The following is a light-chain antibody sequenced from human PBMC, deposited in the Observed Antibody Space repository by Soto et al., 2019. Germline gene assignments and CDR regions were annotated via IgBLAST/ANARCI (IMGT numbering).Light chain of an antibody. V-gene: IGKV3-20*01. CDR3: QQYGSSPYT. CDR1: QSVSSY. CDR2: GAS. Sequence: EIVLTQSPGTLSLSPGERATLSCRVSQSVSSYLAWYQQKPGQAPRLLIYGASTRATGIPDRFSGSGSETDFTLTISRLGPEDFAVYYCQQYGSSPYTLGQGTKLEIK. J-gene: IGKJ2*01.